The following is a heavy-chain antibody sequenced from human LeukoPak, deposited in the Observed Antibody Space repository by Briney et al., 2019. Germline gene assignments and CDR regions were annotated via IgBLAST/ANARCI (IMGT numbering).Heavy chain of an antibody. D-gene: IGHD1-26*01. CDR3: ARERATTDAFDF. V-gene: IGHV1-69*05. J-gene: IGHJ3*01. CDR1: GHPFSSYA. Sequence: SVKLSCNASGHPFSSYAISWVRDAHGPGLEWVGGITPIFGTANYAQKFQGRVTITTDESTSTAYMELTSLRCEDTAVYYCARERATTDAFDFWGQGTMVTVSS. CDR2: ITPIFGTA.